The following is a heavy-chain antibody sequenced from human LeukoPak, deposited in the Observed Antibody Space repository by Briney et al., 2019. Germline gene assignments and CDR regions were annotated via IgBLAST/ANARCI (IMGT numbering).Heavy chain of an antibody. D-gene: IGHD6-13*01. J-gene: IGHJ4*02. CDR3: AKGPTRGGYERHLSIAVAGGFDY. CDR2: ISRSFSDT. CDR1: GFIFSIYW. Sequence: PGGSLRLSCSASGFIFSIYWMTCVRQAPGEGRGRVAFISRSFSDTYYADSVKGRCTISRDNAKNSLYLQMNSLRAEDTAVYYCAKGPTRGGYERHLSIAVAGGFDYWGQGTLVTVSS. V-gene: IGHV3-21*01.